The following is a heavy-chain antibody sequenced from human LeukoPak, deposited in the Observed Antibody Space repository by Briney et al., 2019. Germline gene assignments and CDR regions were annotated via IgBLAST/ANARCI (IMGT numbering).Heavy chain of an antibody. D-gene: IGHD3-22*01. J-gene: IGHJ6*02. V-gene: IGHV3-30*18. Sequence: GGSLRLSCAASGFTFSSYGMHWVRQAPGKGLEWVAVISYDGSNKYYADSVKGRFTISRDNSKNPLYLQMNSLRAEDTAVYYCAKDFGQVVITPYGMDVWGQGTTVTVSS. CDR3: AKDFGQVVITPYGMDV. CDR1: GFTFSSYG. CDR2: ISYDGSNK.